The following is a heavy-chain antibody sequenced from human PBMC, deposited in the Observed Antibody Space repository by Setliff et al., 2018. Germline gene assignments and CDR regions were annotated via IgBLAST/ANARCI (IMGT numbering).Heavy chain of an antibody. Sequence: SLRLSCEASGFTFDDHTMHWVRQAPGKGLEWVSLVSWDGVGTEYADSVRGRFTISRDNTKNYLYLQMNSLTIDDTALYYCAQGLYGDFALNWGQGTLVTVSS. CDR3: AQGLYGDFALN. V-gene: IGHV3-43*01. D-gene: IGHD4-17*01. CDR2: VSWDGVGT. J-gene: IGHJ4*02. CDR1: GFTFDDHT.